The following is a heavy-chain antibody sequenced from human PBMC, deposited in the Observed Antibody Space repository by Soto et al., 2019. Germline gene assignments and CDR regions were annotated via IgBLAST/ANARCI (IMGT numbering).Heavy chain of an antibody. CDR1: GGAFNGYY. D-gene: IGHD3-10*01. Sequence: QVHLQQWGAGLLKPSETLSLTCAVNGGAFNGYYWTWIRQSPGKGLQWIGEINHSGTVDYNPSLKSRVTLSSDTSKKQFSLTLTSVTAADTAVYYCARAGAALVRGSIGGFDYWGQGTLVTVSS. V-gene: IGHV4-34*01. J-gene: IGHJ4*02. CDR3: ARAGAALVRGSIGGFDY. CDR2: INHSGTV.